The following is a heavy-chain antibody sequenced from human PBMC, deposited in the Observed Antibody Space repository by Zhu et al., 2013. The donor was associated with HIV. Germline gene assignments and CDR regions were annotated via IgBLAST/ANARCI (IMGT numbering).Heavy chain of an antibody. Sequence: EVQLVESGGGLVQPGGSLRLSCAASGFTFSSRWMHWVRQVPGKGLVWVSRINSDGSSTSYADSVKGRFTISRDNAKNTLYLQMNSLRAEDTAVYYCAQAGYCSGGSCYGRPRTDAFDIVGAKGQVVTVSS. CDR2: INSDGSST. J-gene: IGHJ3*02. D-gene: IGHD2-15*01. CDR3: AQAGYCSGGSCYGRPRTDAFDIV. CDR1: GFTFSSRW. V-gene: IGHV3-74*01.